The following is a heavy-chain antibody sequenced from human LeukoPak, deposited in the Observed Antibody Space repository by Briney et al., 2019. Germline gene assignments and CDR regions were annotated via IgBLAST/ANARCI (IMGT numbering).Heavy chain of an antibody. CDR1: GFTFSSYA. D-gene: IGHD4-17*01. J-gene: IGHJ4*02. CDR3: AKLDYGDYVLGY. V-gene: IGHV3-23*01. CDR2: ISGSGGST. Sequence: PGGSLRLPCAASGFTFSSYAMSWVRQAPGKGLEWVSAISGSGGSTYYADSVKGRFTISRDNSKNTLYLQMNSLRAEDTAVYYCAKLDYGDYVLGYWGQGTLVTVSS.